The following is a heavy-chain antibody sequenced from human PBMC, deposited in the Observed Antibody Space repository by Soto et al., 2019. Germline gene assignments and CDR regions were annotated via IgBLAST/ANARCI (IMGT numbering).Heavy chain of an antibody. J-gene: IGHJ4*02. Sequence: TLSLTCAVSGASVSSTYWWSWVRQPPGKGPEWIGEINHRGSANYNPSLKSRVTISVDRSKNQFSLKLSSVTAADTAVYYCARDGDYYDSSGYYWRYFDYWGQGTLVTVSS. CDR1: GASVSSTYW. V-gene: IGHV4-4*02. D-gene: IGHD3-22*01. CDR2: INHRGSA. CDR3: ARDGDYYDSSGYYWRYFDY.